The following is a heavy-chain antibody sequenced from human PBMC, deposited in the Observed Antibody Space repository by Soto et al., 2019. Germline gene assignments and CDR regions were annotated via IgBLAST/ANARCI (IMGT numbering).Heavy chain of an antibody. J-gene: IGHJ4*02. V-gene: IGHV4-30-2*01. CDR2: IYHSGST. Sequence: PSETLSLTCSVSGGSISSGGYSWSWIRQPPGKGLEWIGYIYHSGSTYYNPSLKSRVTISVDRSKNQFSLKLSSVTAADTAVYYCAREGRSYDLDYWGQGTLVTVSS. CDR3: AREGRSYDLDY. D-gene: IGHD1-26*01. CDR1: GGSISSGGYS.